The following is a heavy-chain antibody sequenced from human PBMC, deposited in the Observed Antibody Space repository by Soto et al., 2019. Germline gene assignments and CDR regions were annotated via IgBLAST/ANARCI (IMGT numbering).Heavy chain of an antibody. Sequence: ASVKVSCKASGYTFTSYDISWVRQATGQGLEWMGWMNPNSGNTGYAQKFQGRVTMTRNTSISTAYMELSSLRSEDTAVYYCARLPYYDFWSGSPYYYYMDVWGKGTTVTVSS. CDR2: MNPNSGNT. CDR3: ARLPYYDFWSGSPYYYYMDV. CDR1: GYTFTSYD. V-gene: IGHV1-8*01. J-gene: IGHJ6*03. D-gene: IGHD3-3*01.